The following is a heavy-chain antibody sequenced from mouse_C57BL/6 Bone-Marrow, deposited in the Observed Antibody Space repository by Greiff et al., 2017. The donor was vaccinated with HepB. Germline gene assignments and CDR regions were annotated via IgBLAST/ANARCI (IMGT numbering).Heavy chain of an antibody. CDR2: INPNNGGT. Sequence: VQLQQSGPELVKPGASVKISCKASGYTFTDYYMNWVKQSHGKSLEWIGDINPNNGGTSYNQKFKGKATLTVDKSSSIAYMELRSLTSEDSAVYYCARTITTVARGFDYWGQGTTLTVSS. CDR3: ARTITTVARGFDY. D-gene: IGHD1-1*01. J-gene: IGHJ2*01. CDR1: GYTFTDYY. V-gene: IGHV1-26*01.